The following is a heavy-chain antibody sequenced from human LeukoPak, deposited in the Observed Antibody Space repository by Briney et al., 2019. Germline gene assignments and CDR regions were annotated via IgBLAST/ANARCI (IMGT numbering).Heavy chain of an antibody. CDR3: ARDHGLVGAITWFFDY. J-gene: IGHJ4*02. V-gene: IGHV3-33*01. CDR1: GFPFSSYG. D-gene: IGHD5-12*01. Sequence: PGRSLRLSCAASGFPFSSYGMHWVRQAPGKGLEWVAVIWYDGRTEFYADSVKGRFTISRDNSKNTLYLQMNSLGAEDTAVYYCARDHGLVGAITWFFDYWGQGTLVTVSS. CDR2: IWYDGRTE.